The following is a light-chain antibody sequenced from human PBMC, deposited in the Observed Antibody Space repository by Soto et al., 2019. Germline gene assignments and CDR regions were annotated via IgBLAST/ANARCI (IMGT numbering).Light chain of an antibody. CDR1: QSISSW. Sequence: DIQMTQSPSTLSASVGDRVTITCRASQSISSWLAWYQQKPGKAPKLLIYKASILESGVPSRFSGSGSGTEFTLTISSLQPDDFETYYCQQYNSYPATFGQGTKVEIK. CDR2: KAS. CDR3: QQYNSYPAT. V-gene: IGKV1-5*03. J-gene: IGKJ1*01.